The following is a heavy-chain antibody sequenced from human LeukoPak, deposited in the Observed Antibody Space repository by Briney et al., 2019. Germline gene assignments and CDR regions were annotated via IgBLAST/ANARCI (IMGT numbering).Heavy chain of an antibody. J-gene: IGHJ6*03. CDR1: VGTLSSYA. CDR3: ARGGGNSRLGGYYYYYMDV. D-gene: IGHD4-23*01. Sequence: SVKVSCKASVGTLSSYAISWVRQAPGQGLEWMGRIIPIFGTANYAQKLQGRVTLTTDESTSPAFMELSSLRSEDTAVYYWARGGGNSRLGGYYYYYMDVWGKGTTVTVSS. V-gene: IGHV1-69*05. CDR2: IIPIFGTA.